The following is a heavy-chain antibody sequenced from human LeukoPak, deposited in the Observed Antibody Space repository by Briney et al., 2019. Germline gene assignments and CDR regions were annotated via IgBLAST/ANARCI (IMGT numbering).Heavy chain of an antibody. CDR3: GRGFSIVPAGIPDY. CDR1: GFTFGSYW. D-gene: IGHD2-2*02. CDR2: INTDGGST. J-gene: IGHJ4*02. V-gene: IGHV3-74*01. Sequence: QPGGSLRLSCAASGFTFGSYWMHWVRQAPGKGLVWVSRINTDGGSTTYADSVKGRFTISRDNAKNTLYLQMNSLRAEDTAVYYRGRGFSIVPAGIPDYWGLGTLVTVSS.